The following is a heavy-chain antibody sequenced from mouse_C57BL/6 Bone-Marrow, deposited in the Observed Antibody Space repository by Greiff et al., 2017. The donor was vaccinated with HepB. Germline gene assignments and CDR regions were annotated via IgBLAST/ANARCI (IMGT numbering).Heavy chain of an antibody. J-gene: IGHJ2*01. CDR2: IDPENGDT. D-gene: IGHD2-2*01. V-gene: IGHV14-4*01. Sequence: EVQLQQSGAELVRPGASVKLSCTASGFNIKDDYMHWVKQRPEQGLEWIGWIDPENGDTEYASKFQGKATITADTSSNTAYLQLSSLTSEDTAVYYGTTQGGVTSSYFDYWGQGTTLTVSS. CDR3: TTQGGVTSSYFDY. CDR1: GFNIKDDY.